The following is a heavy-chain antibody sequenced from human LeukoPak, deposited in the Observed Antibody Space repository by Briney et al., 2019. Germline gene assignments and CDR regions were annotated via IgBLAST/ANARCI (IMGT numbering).Heavy chain of an antibody. J-gene: IGHJ1*01. CDR1: GYSFTSYW. V-gene: IGHV5-51*01. CDR3: ARDPSWLRELGYFQH. Sequence: RGESLKISCKGSGYSFTSYWIGWVRQMPGKGLEWMGIIYPGDSDTRYSPSFQGQVTISADKSISTAYLQWSSLKASDTAMYYCARDPSWLRELGYFQHWGQGTLVTVSS. D-gene: IGHD6-19*01. CDR2: IYPGDSDT.